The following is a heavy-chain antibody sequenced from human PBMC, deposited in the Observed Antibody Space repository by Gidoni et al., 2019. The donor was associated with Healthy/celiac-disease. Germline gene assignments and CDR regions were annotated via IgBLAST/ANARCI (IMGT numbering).Heavy chain of an antibody. D-gene: IGHD3-16*01. CDR3: ARGGNAPGWFDP. CDR1: GGSISSYY. Sequence: QVQLQESGPGLVKPSEPLSLTCTVSGGSISSYYWSWIRQPPGKGLEWIGYIYYSGSTNYNPSLKSRVTISVDTSKNQFSLKLSSVTAADTAVYYCARGGNAPGWFDPWGQGTLVTVSS. J-gene: IGHJ5*02. CDR2: IYYSGST. V-gene: IGHV4-59*01.